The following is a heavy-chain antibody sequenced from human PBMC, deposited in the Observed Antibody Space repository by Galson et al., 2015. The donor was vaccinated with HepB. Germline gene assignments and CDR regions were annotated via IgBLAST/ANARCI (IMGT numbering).Heavy chain of an antibody. D-gene: IGHD3-22*01. CDR1: GFTFSSYA. CDR3: ARHSGYYPAEYFQH. J-gene: IGHJ1*01. Sequence: SLRLSCAASGFTFSSYAMSWVRQAPGKGLEWVSAISGSGGSTYYADSVKGRFTISRDNSKNTLYLQMNSLRAEDTAVYYCARHSGYYPAEYFQHWGQGTLVTVSS. CDR2: ISGSGGST. V-gene: IGHV3-23*01.